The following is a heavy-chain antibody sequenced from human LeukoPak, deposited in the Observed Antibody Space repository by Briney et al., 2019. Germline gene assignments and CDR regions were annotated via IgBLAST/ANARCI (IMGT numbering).Heavy chain of an antibody. V-gene: IGHV3-7*01. CDR3: ARYTPPWGSSSWYFDY. D-gene: IGHD6-13*01. CDR1: GFTFSSYW. CDR2: IKQDGSEK. J-gene: IGHJ4*02. Sequence: GSLRLSCAASGFTFSSYWMSWVRQAPGKGLEWVANIKQDGSEKYYVDSVKGRFTISRDNAKNSLYLQMNSLRAEDTAVYYCARYTPPWGSSSWYFDYWGQGTLVTVSS.